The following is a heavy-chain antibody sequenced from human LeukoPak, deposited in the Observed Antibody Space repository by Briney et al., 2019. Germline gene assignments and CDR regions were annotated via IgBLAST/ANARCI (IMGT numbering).Heavy chain of an antibody. CDR1: GGSFSGYY. Sequence: SETLSLTCAVYGGSFSGYYWGLIRQPPGKGLEWIGEINHSGSTNYNPSLKSRVTISVDTSKNQFSLKLSSVTAADTAVYYCARGKWYDYWGQGTLVTVSS. D-gene: IGHD2-15*01. V-gene: IGHV4-34*01. J-gene: IGHJ4*02. CDR2: INHSGST. CDR3: ARGKWYDY.